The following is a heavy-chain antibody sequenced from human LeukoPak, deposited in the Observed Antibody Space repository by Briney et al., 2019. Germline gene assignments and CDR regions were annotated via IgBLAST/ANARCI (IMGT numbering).Heavy chain of an antibody. V-gene: IGHV5-10-1*01. D-gene: IGHD3-22*01. CDR2: IDPSDSYT. CDR3: ARLRTDYYDSSGYFDY. J-gene: IGHJ4*02. CDR1: GYGFTSYW. Sequence: GASLRISCKGSGYGFTSYWISWVRQMPGKGLEWMGRIDPSDSYTNYSPSFQGHVTISADKSISTAYLQWSSLKASDTAMYYCARLRTDYYDSSGYFDYWGQGTLVTVYS.